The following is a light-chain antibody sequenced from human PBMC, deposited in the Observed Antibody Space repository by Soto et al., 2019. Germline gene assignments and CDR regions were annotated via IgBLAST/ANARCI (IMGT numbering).Light chain of an antibody. CDR1: SSEVGGYNY. CDR3: TSYTTSNTRQIV. V-gene: IGLV2-14*03. J-gene: IGLJ1*01. Sequence: QSALTQPASVSGSPGQSITISCTGTSSEVGGYNYVSWYQHHPGKAPKLIIYDVTNRPSGVSNPFSGSKSGNTASLTISGLQPEDEADYYCTSYTTSNTRQIVFVTGTKVTVL. CDR2: DVT.